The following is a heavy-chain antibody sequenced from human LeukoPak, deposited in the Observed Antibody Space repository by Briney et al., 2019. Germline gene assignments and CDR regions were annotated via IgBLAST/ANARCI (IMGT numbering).Heavy chain of an antibody. J-gene: IGHJ6*02. V-gene: IGHV4-4*07. CDR1: GGSISSYY. CDR3: ARENGDYVGHYYYYGMDV. CDR2: IYTSGST. D-gene: IGHD4-17*01. Sequence: SETLSLTCTVSGGSISSYYWSWIRQPAGKGLEWIWRIYTSGSTNYNPSLKSRFTMSVDTSKNQFSLKLSSVTAADTAVYYCARENGDYVGHYYYYGMDVWGQGTTVTVSS.